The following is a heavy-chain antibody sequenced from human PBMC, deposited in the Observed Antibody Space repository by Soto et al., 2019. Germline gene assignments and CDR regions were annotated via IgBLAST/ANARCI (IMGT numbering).Heavy chain of an antibody. J-gene: IGHJ4*02. Sequence: QVQLVQSGAEVKKPGSSVKVSCKASGGTFSSYAISWVRQAPGQGLEWMGGIIPIFGTANYAQKFQGRVTITADESTSTAYMELSRLRSEETAVYYCARAFRRVPASYYFDYWGQGTMVTVSS. D-gene: IGHD2-15*01. V-gene: IGHV1-69*01. CDR3: ARAFRRVPASYYFDY. CDR1: GGTFSSYA. CDR2: IIPIFGTA.